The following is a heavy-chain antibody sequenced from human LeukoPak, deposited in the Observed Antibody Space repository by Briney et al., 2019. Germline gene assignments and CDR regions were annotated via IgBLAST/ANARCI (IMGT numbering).Heavy chain of an antibody. D-gene: IGHD1-26*01. CDR2: INTNTGNP. J-gene: IGHJ6*02. CDR3: ARDLWVQWELLLNYYYGMDV. Sequence: ASVKVSCKASGYTFTSYAMNWVRQAPGQGLEWMGWINTNTGNPTYAQGFTGRFVFSLDTSVSTAYLQISSLKAEDTAVYYCARDLWVQWELLLNYYYGMDVWGQGTTVTVSS. V-gene: IGHV7-4-1*02. CDR1: GYTFTSYA.